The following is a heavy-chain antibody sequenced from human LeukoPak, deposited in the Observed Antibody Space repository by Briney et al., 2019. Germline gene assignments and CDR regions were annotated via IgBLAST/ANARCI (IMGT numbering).Heavy chain of an antibody. CDR2: INHSGSP. CDR1: GGSFSGYS. D-gene: IGHD5-24*01. J-gene: IGHJ4*02. V-gene: IGHV4-34*01. CDR3: ARTNYHQPRVLSD. Sequence: SETLSLTCAVYGGSFSGYSWNWIRQPPGKGLEWIGEINHSGSPNYKSSLKSRITISADTSKKQVSLRLNSVTAADTAVYYCARTNYHQPRVLSDWGQGTLVTVSS.